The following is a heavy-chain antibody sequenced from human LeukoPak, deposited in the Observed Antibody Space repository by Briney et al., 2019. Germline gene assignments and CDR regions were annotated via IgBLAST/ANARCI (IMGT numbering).Heavy chain of an antibody. D-gene: IGHD3-22*01. CDR3: ARDRRPPHYDSSGYYDGFDI. CDR2: IYSSGST. J-gene: IGHJ3*02. Sequence: SETLSLTCSVSGDSISSYYWSWIRQPAGKGLEWIGRIYSSGSTNYNPSLKSRVTMSVDTSKNQFSLNLNSVTAADTAVYYCARDRRPPHYDSSGYYDGFDIWGPGTMVTVSS. CDR1: GDSISSYY. V-gene: IGHV4-4*07.